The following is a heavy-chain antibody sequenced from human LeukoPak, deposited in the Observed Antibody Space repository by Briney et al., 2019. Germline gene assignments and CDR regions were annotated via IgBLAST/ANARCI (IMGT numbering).Heavy chain of an antibody. D-gene: IGHD3-16*02. J-gene: IGHJ5*02. CDR2: INDSGST. CDR3: ARGPIFYDYVWGSYRYNWFDP. V-gene: IGHV4-34*01. CDR1: GGSFSGYY. Sequence: SETLSLTSAVYGGSFSGYYWSWIRQPPGKGLEWIGEINDSGSTNYNPSLKSRVTISVDTSKNQFSLKLSSVTAADTAVYYCARGPIFYDYVWGSYRYNWFDPWGQGTLVTVSS.